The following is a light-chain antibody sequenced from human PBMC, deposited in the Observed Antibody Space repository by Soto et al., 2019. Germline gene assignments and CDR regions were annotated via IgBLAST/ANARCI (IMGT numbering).Light chain of an antibody. V-gene: IGKV2-30*01. CDR1: QSLAYSDGNTY. CDR3: MQGSHWPPYT. CDR2: KFS. Sequence: DVVMTQSPLSLPVTLGQPASISCRYSQSLAYSDGNTYLNWFQQRPGQSPSRLIYKFSNRDSGVPNRLSAIRSGTDFTLKISRVEAEDVGVYYCMQGSHWPPYTFGQRTKLEIK. J-gene: IGKJ2*01.